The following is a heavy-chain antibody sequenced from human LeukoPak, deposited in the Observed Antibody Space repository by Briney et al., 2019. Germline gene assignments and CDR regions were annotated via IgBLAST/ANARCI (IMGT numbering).Heavy chain of an antibody. CDR3: ARDQYYYDSSSLDAFDI. D-gene: IGHD3-22*01. V-gene: IGHV4-30-4*01. J-gene: IGHJ3*02. CDR2: IYYSGST. CDR1: GVSISSGDYY. Sequence: SETLSLTCTVSGVSISSGDYYWSWIRQPPGKGLEWIGYIYYSGSTYYNPSLKSRVTISVDTSKNQFSLKLSSVTAADTAVYYCARDQYYYDSSSLDAFDIWGQGTMVTVSS.